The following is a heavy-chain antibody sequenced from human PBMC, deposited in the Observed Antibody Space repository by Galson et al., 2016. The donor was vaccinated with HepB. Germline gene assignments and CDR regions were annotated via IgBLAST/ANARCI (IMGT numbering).Heavy chain of an antibody. Sequence: LRLSCAASGFSISTYSMNWVRQAPGKGLEWVSYISSSSRTKYYADSVKGRFTISRDNAKNSLSLQMNSLRDEDTAVYYCARDVFEENYNFDCWGQGILVTVSS. CDR3: ARDVFEENYNFDC. D-gene: IGHD1-7*01. J-gene: IGHJ4*02. CDR2: ISSSSRTK. V-gene: IGHV3-48*02. CDR1: GFSISTYS.